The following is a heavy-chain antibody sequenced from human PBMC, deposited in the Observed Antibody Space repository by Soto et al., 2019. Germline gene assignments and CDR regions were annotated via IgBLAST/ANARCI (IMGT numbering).Heavy chain of an antibody. J-gene: IGHJ4*02. CDR1: GFSFRSYA. Sequence: LRLSCAAFGFSFRSYAMHWVRQTPGKGLEWVAVISFDGTHKFYADFVKGRATISRDNPKNTLFLQLDSLRGDDTAVYYCASRSLSDFGDFFDNWGLGTLVTVSS. CDR3: ASRSLSDFGDFFDN. V-gene: IGHV3-30*03. CDR2: ISFDGTHK. D-gene: IGHD4-17*01.